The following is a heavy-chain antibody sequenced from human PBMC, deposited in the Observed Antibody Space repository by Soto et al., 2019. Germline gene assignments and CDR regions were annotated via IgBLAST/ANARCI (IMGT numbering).Heavy chain of an antibody. CDR2: IIPIFGTP. J-gene: IGHJ4*02. V-gene: IGHV1-69*01. Sequence: QVQLVQSVAEVKKPGSSVKVSCKASGDSFSSYAISWVRQAPGHGPEWMGRIIPIFGTPNYAQRVGGRVTITADESTSTAHMELSRLTSDDTAVYYCATGGNYYETSGLAYWGQGTLVTVSS. CDR3: ATGGNYYETSGLAY. CDR1: GDSFSSYA. D-gene: IGHD3-22*01.